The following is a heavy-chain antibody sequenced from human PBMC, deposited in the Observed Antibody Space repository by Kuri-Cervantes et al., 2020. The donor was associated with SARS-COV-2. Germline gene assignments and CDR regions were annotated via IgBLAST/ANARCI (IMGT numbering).Heavy chain of an antibody. Sequence: GESLKISCAASGFTFSSYAMSWVRQAPGKGLEWVSVIYSGGSTYYADSVKGRFTISRDNSKNTLYLQMNSLRAEDTAVYYCARGHIYCSGGSCYQYYFDYWGQGTLVTVSS. J-gene: IGHJ4*02. D-gene: IGHD2-15*01. V-gene: IGHV3-66*02. CDR1: GFTFSSYA. CDR3: ARGHIYCSGGSCYQYYFDY. CDR2: IYSGGST.